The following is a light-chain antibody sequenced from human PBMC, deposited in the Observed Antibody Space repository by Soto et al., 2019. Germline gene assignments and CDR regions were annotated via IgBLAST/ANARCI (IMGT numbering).Light chain of an antibody. CDR3: QKYESAPRP. Sequence: DIQMTQSPSSLSAAVGDRVTITCLASQCINIYLALYQQKPGKVPKLLIYAASTLQSGNPSRFRGSGSGKDFNLPIRSLQPEYVATYYCQKYESAPRPFGPGTKVDI. CDR2: AAS. J-gene: IGKJ3*01. CDR1: QCINIY. V-gene: IGKV1-27*01.